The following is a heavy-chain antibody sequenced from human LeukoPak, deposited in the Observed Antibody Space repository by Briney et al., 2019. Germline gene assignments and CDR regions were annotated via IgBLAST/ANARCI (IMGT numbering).Heavy chain of an antibody. CDR1: GYTFSGYY. Sequence: ASVKVSCKASGYTFSGYYLHWVRQAPGQGLQWVGWINPNNGDTHYAQMFQGRVTMTRDTSINTAYMELRRVRSDDTAVYYCAKSAQYSSAWFTGSFDYWGQGTLVTVSS. CDR2: INPNNGDT. D-gene: IGHD6-13*01. J-gene: IGHJ4*02. V-gene: IGHV1-2*02. CDR3: AKSAQYSSAWFTGSFDY.